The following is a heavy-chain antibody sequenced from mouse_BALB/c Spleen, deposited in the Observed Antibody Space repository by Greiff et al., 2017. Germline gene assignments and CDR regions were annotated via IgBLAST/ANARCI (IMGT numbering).Heavy chain of an antibody. V-gene: IGHV1S81*02. J-gene: IGHJ4*01. CDR3: TRDDCYYESPFYYAMDS. CDR2: INPSNGGT. D-gene: IGHD2-3*01. CDR1: GYTFTSYY. Sequence: QVQLQQSGAALVKPGASVKLSCKASGYTFTSYYMYWVKQRPGQGLEWIGEINPSNGGTNFNDKFKSKATLTVDKSSSTAYMQLSSLTSEDSAVYYCTRDDCYYESPFYYAMDSWGPGTSVTVSS.